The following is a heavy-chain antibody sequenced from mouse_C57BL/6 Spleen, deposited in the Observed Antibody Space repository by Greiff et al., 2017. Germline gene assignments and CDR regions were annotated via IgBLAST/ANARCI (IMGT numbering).Heavy chain of an antibody. Sequence: VQLQQSGAELMKPGASVKLSCKATGYTFTGYWIEWVKQRPGHGLEWIGEILPGSGSTTYNEQFQGKATFTADTSSSTACMQLSSRTTEDSAIYYCARDGYYPAWFAYWGQGTLVTVSA. V-gene: IGHV1-9*01. CDR3: ARDGYYPAWFAY. CDR1: GYTFTGYW. CDR2: ILPGSGST. D-gene: IGHD2-3*01. J-gene: IGHJ3*01.